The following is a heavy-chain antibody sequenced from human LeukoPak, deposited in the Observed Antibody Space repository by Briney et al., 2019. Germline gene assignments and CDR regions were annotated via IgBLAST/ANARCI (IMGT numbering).Heavy chain of an antibody. D-gene: IGHD3-10*01. CDR3: AKGTGVRGALGAFDI. Sequence: GGSLRLSCAASGFTYSGYAMIWVRQAPGKGLEWVSAISGSGGSTYYADSVKGRFTISRDNSKNTLYLQMNSLRAEDTAVYYCAKGTGVRGALGAFDIWGQGTMVTVSS. J-gene: IGHJ3*02. V-gene: IGHV3-23*01. CDR2: ISGSGGST. CDR1: GFTYSGYA.